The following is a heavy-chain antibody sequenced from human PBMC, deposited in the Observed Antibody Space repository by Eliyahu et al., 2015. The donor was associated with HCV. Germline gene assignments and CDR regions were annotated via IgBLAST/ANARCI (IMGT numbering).Heavy chain of an antibody. Sequence: EVELVESGGGSVQPGGSLRLSCAASGFIFSHYQMYWVRQAPGKGLEWLAYIHHYDEAVYYADSLEGRFTISRDNAKNSLFLQMNDLRAEDTAIYYCARGRQPGIAAAGLDYWGRGTLVTVSS. J-gene: IGHJ4*02. CDR2: IHHYDEAV. D-gene: IGHD6-13*01. CDR1: GFIFSHYQ. CDR3: ARGRQPGIAAAGLDY. V-gene: IGHV3-48*01.